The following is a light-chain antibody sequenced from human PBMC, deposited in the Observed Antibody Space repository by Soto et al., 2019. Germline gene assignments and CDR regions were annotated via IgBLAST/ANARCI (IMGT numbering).Light chain of an antibody. J-gene: IGKJ1*01. V-gene: IGKV1-8*01. Sequence: AIRMTQSPSSLSASTGDRVTITCRASQGISSYLAWYQQKPGKAPKLLIYAASTLQSEVPSRFSGSGSGTDFTLTISCLQSEDFATYYCQQYYSYWTFGQGTKVEIK. CDR1: QGISSY. CDR2: AAS. CDR3: QQYYSYWT.